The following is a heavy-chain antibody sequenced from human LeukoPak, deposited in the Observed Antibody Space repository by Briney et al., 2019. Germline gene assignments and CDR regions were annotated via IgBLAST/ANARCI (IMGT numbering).Heavy chain of an antibody. D-gene: IGHD6-19*01. CDR3: TRDILSGWYYFDF. CDR2: IRSRRYGGAT. CDR1: GFTFGDYA. Sequence: GGSLRLSCTASGFTFGDYAMSWVRQAPGKGLEWVGFIRSRRYGGATEYAASVKGRFTISRDDSKSAAHLHMNSLETEDTAVYYCTRDILSGWYYFDFWGQGTLVTVSS. J-gene: IGHJ4*02. V-gene: IGHV3-49*04.